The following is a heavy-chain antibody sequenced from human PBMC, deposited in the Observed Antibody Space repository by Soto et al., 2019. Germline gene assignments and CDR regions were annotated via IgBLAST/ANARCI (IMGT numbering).Heavy chain of an antibody. V-gene: IGHV3-64*02. J-gene: IGHJ4*02. CDR1: GFTFSSYA. CDR2: ISSNGGST. D-gene: IGHD3-22*01. Sequence: PGGSLRLSCAASGFTFSSYAMHWVRQAPGKGLEYVSAISSNGGSTYYADSVKGRFTISRDNSKNTLYLQMGSLRAEDMAVYYCARGLGYYDSSGYYSYYFDYWGQGTLVTVSS. CDR3: ARGLGYYDSSGYYSYYFDY.